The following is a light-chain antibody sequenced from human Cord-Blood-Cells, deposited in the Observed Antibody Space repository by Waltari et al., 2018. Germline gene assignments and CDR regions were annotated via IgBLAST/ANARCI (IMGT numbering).Light chain of an antibody. CDR1: SSDVGGYNY. J-gene: IGLJ1*01. V-gene: IGLV2-14*01. Sequence: QSALPQPASVSGSPGQSITISCTGTSSDVGGYNYVSWYPQHPGKAPKLMMYDVSNRPSGVFNRVSGSKSGNTASLTISGLQAEDEADYYCSSYTSSSTLDVFGTGTKVTVL. CDR2: DVS. CDR3: SSYTSSSTLDV.